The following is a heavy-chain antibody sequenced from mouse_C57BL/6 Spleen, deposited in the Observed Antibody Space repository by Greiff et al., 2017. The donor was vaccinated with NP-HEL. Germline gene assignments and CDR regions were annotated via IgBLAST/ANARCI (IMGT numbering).Heavy chain of an antibody. CDR1: GFSLTSYG. V-gene: IGHV2-5*01. J-gene: IGHJ4*01. CDR3: AKNSNYVGDAMDY. Sequence: VQLQQSGPGLVQPSQSLSITCTVSGFSLTSYGVHWVRQSPGKGLEWLGVIWRGGSTDYNAAFMSRLSITKDNSKSQVFFKMNSLQADDTAIYYLAKNSNYVGDAMDYWGQGTSVTVSS. D-gene: IGHD2-5*01. CDR2: IWRGGST.